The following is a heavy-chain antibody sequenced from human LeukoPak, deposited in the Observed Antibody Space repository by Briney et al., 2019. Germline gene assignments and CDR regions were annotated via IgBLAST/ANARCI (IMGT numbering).Heavy chain of an antibody. Sequence: SQTLSLTCVISGDSVSSNSAAWNWLRQSPSRGLEWLGSTYYRSKWYSYSAVSVKSRIIINPDTSKNQFSLQLNSVTPEDTAVYYCATGPGALLHWGQGTLVTVSS. CDR1: GDSVSSNSAA. CDR2: TYYRSKWYS. V-gene: IGHV6-1*01. CDR3: ATGPGALLH. J-gene: IGHJ4*02. D-gene: IGHD3-10*01.